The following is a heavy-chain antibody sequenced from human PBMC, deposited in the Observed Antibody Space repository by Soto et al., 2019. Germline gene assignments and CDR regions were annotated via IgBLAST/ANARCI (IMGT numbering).Heavy chain of an antibody. J-gene: IGHJ6*02. CDR3: ARVMGATTKSAYYYGMDV. CDR1: GGSVISGSYY. CDR2: IYYSGST. D-gene: IGHD1-26*01. Sequence: SETLSLTCTVSGGSVISGSYYCICIRQPPGKGLEWIGYIYYSGSTNYNPSLKSRVTISVDTSKNQFSLKLSSVTAADTAVYYCARVMGATTKSAYYYGMDVWGQGTTVTVSS. V-gene: IGHV4-61*01.